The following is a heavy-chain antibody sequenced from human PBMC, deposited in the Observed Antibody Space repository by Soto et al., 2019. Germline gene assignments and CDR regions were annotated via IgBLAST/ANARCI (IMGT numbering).Heavy chain of an antibody. CDR3: ARDRPTSSIRARDYYYAMDV. V-gene: IGHV1-3*01. CDR1: GYTFTSYA. Sequence: ASVKVSCTASGYTFTSYAMHWVRQAPGQRLERMGWINAGNGNTKYSQKFQGRVTITRDTSASTAYMELSSLRSEDTAVYYCARDRPTSSIRARDYYYAMDVWGQGTTVT. J-gene: IGHJ6*02. CDR2: INAGNGNT. D-gene: IGHD6-6*01.